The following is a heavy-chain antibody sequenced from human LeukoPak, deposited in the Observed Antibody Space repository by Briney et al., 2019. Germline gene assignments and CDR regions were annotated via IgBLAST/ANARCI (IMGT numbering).Heavy chain of an antibody. Sequence: PSETLSLTCTVSGGSFSSYYWSWIRQPPGKGLEWIGYIYTSGSTNYNPSLKSRVTISVDTSKKQFSLKLSSVTAAATAVYYCARLNFKTYGSGSHYYYYYYMDVWGKGTTVTVSS. D-gene: IGHD3-10*01. V-gene: IGHV4-4*09. J-gene: IGHJ6*03. CDR1: GGSFSSYY. CDR3: ARLNFKTYGSGSHYYYYYYMDV. CDR2: IYTSGST.